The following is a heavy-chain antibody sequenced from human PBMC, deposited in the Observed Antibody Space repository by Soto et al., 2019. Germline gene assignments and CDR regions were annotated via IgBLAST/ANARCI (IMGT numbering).Heavy chain of an antibody. CDR3: ARDYLTGDPREAFDS. J-gene: IGHJ4*02. V-gene: IGHV3-21*01. CDR1: GFNFGAVS. Sequence: EVQLVESGGGLVKPGESLRLSCTASGFNFGAVSLSWVRQAPGKGLEWVSSIDPTSTEIHYADSVEGRFSVYRDSTKNSLYLQMISLRFEDTGVYYCARDYLTGDPREAFDSWGQGTLVTVSS. D-gene: IGHD7-27*01. CDR2: IDPTSTEI.